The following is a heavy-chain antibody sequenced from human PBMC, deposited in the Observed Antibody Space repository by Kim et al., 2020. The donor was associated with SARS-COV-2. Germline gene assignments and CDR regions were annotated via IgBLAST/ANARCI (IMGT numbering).Heavy chain of an antibody. J-gene: IGHJ6*01. D-gene: IGHD1-26*01. Sequence: SETLSLTCTVSGCSISSSSYYWGWIRQPPGKGLEWIGSIYDSGLTYYNPSLKSRDTISVDTSKNQFSLKLSSVTAADTAVYYCARRRGSDLAYYYYGMHV. V-gene: IGHV4-39*01. CDR1: GCSISSSSYY. CDR2: IYDSGLT. CDR3: ARRRGSDLAYYYYGMHV.